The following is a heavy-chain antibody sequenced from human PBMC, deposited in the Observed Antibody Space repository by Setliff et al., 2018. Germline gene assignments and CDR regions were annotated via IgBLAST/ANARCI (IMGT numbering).Heavy chain of an antibody. D-gene: IGHD6-19*01. CDR2: MPYNEIHR. Sequence: GGSLRLSCVTSGFTFSDHYLDWVRQAPGKGLEWVAFMPYNEIHRYFADSVKGRFTISRDTSKNTLYLQMDNLRTEDTAVYYCAKSSVASTFYHFYYMDVWGKGTTVTVSS. V-gene: IGHV3-30*02. CDR3: AKSSVASTFYHFYYMDV. CDR1: GFTFSDHY. J-gene: IGHJ6*03.